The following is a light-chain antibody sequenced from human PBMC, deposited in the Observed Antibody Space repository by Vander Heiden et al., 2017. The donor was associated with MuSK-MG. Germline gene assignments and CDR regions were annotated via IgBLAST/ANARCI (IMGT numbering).Light chain of an antibody. CDR1: QSVSSSY. J-gene: IGKJ1*01. CDR2: GAS. CDR3: QQYGSSPWT. V-gene: IGKV3-20*01. Sequence: EIALTQSPGTLSLSPGERATLSCRASQSVSSSYLAWYQQKPGQAPRLLIYGASSRATGIPDRFSGSGSGTDFTLTISRLEPEDFAVYYCQQYGSSPWTFGQGTKVXIK.